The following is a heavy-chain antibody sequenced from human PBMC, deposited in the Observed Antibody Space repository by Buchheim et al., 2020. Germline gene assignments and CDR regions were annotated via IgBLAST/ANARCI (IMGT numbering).Heavy chain of an antibody. D-gene: IGHD2-15*01. Sequence: EVQLVESGGGLVKPGGSLRLSCAASGFTFSSYSMNWVRQAPGKGLEWVSAISGSGGSTYYADSVKGRFTISRDNAKNDLYLQMNSLSAEDTAVYYCVRDGNIAGNFEFWGQGTL. J-gene: IGHJ4*02. V-gene: IGHV3-21*06. CDR3: VRDGNIAGNFEF. CDR2: ISGSGGST. CDR1: GFTFSSYS.